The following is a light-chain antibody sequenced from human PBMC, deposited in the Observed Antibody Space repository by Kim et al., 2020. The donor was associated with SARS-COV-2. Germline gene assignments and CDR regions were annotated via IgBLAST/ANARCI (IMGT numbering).Light chain of an antibody. CDR3: QQYYSYPRT. CDR1: QGISTY. Sequence: ASTGDRVTITCRASQGISTYLAWYQQKPGTAPKRLIYAASTLQSGVPSRFSGSGSGTEFTLTISCLQSEDFATYYCQQYYSYPRTFGQGTKVDIK. V-gene: IGKV1-8*01. CDR2: AAS. J-gene: IGKJ1*01.